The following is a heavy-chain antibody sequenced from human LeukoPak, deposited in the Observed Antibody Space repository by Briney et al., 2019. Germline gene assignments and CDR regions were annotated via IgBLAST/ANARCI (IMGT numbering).Heavy chain of an antibody. D-gene: IGHD2-8*02. CDR2: IYYSGST. J-gene: IGHJ6*02. Sequence: SETLSLTCTVSGGSISSYYWSWIRQPPGKGLEWIGYIYYSGSTNYNPSLKSRVTISVDTSKNQFSLKLSSVTAADTAVYYCAKVRTGGYGVDVWGQGTTVTVSS. CDR1: GGSISSYY. CDR3: AKVRTGGYGVDV. V-gene: IGHV4-59*08.